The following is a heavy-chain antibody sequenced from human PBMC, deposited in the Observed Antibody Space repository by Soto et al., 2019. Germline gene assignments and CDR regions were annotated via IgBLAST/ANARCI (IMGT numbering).Heavy chain of an antibody. CDR2: ISSSSSYI. D-gene: IGHD3-10*01. V-gene: IGHV3-21*01. Sequence: GGSLRLSCAASGFTFSSYSMNWVRQAPGKGLEWVSSISSSSSYIYYADSVKGRFTISRDNAKNSLYLQMNSLRAEDTAVYYCARVRYYGSGSYYNFDYWGQGTLVTVSS. CDR3: ARVRYYGSGSYYNFDY. J-gene: IGHJ4*02. CDR1: GFTFSSYS.